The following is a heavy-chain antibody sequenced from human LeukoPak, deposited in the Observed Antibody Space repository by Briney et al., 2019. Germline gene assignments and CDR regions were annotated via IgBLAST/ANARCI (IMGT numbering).Heavy chain of an antibody. CDR3: ARYYDFWSGFPNAFDI. J-gene: IGHJ3*02. CDR1: GFTSSSYA. D-gene: IGHD3-3*01. V-gene: IGHV3-30-3*01. CDR2: ISYDGSNK. Sequence: PGGSLRLSCAASGFTSSSYAMHWVRQAPGKGLEWVAVISYDGSNKYYADSVKGRFTISRDNSKNTLYLQMNSLRAEDTAVYYCARYYDFWSGFPNAFDIWGQGTMVTVSS.